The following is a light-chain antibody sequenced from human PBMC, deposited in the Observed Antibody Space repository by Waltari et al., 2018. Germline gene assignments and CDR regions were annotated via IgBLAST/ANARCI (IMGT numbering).Light chain of an antibody. Sequence: TCRARQGIDNWLAWYQQKPGKAPKLLISASYNLHSGVPSRFSCSRSETEFTLTINNLQPEDFATYFCQQAKSFPITFGQGTQLEIK. CDR1: QGIDNW. J-gene: IGKJ5*01. CDR2: ASY. V-gene: IGKV1-12*01. CDR3: QQAKSFPIT.